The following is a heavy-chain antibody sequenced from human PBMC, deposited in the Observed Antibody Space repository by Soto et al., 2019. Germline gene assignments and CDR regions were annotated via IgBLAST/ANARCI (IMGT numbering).Heavy chain of an antibody. CDR3: ARDYYDSSGYYYYYYGMDV. J-gene: IGHJ6*02. CDR2: IYYSGST. D-gene: IGHD3-22*01. CDR1: GGSISSSSYY. Sequence: SETLSLTCTVSGGSISSSSYYWGWIRQPPGKGLEWIGSIYYSGSTYHNPSLKSRVTISVDTSKNQFSLKLSSVTAADTAVYYCARDYYDSSGYYYYYYGMDVWGQGTTVTVSS. V-gene: IGHV4-39*01.